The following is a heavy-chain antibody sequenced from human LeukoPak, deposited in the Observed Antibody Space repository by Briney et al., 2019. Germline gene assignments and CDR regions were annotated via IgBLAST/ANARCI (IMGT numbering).Heavy chain of an antibody. V-gene: IGHV4-4*02. Sequence: SETLSLTCAVSGGSISSSNWWSWVRQPPGKGLEWIGKIYHSGSTNYNPSLKSRVTISVDKSKNQFSLKLSSVTAADTAVYYCARVSFRDSSGYYDYWGQGTLVTVSS. CDR1: GGSISSSNW. D-gene: IGHD3-22*01. J-gene: IGHJ4*02. CDR2: IYHSGST. CDR3: ARVSFRDSSGYYDY.